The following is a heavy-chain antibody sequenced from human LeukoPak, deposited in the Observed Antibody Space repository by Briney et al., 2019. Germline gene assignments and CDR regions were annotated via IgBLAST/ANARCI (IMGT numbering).Heavy chain of an antibody. D-gene: IGHD6-19*01. CDR1: GFTFSNYW. J-gene: IGHJ4*02. CDR2: INSDGTVT. CDR3: ATKQWLAPPPDS. V-gene: IGHV3-74*01. Sequence: GGSLRLSCAASGFTFSNYWMLWVRQAPGKGLESVSRINSDGTVTTYADSVKGRFTVSRDNADNTMFLQMNSVRDEDTAVYYCATKQWLAPPPDSWGQGTPVTVSS.